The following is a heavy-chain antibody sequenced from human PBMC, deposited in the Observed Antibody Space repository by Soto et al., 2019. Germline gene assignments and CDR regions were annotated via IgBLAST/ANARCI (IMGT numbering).Heavy chain of an antibody. D-gene: IGHD3-22*01. CDR2: IYYSGST. Sequence: SETLSLTCTVSGGSISSYYWSWIRQPPGKGLEWIGYIYYSGSTNYNPSLKSRVTISVDTSKNQFSLKLSSVTAADTAVYYCARGYYYDSSGYLIDYWGQATLVTVSS. V-gene: IGHV4-59*01. CDR1: GGSISSYY. J-gene: IGHJ4*02. CDR3: ARGYYYDSSGYLIDY.